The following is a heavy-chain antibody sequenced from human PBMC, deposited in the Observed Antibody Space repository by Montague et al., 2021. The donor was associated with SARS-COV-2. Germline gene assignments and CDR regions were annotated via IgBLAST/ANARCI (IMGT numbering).Heavy chain of an antibody. D-gene: IGHD3-22*01. CDR2: IYTSGST. J-gene: IGHJ3*02. Sequence: TLSLTCTVSGGSISSGTYYWSWIRQPAGEGLEWIGRIYTSGSTNYNPSLKSRVTISVDTSKNQFSLKLSSVTAADTAVYYCARDRTLRHIMIVVKNVFDIWGQGTMVTVSS. V-gene: IGHV4-61*02. CDR1: GGSISSGTYY. CDR3: ARDRTLRHIMIVVKNVFDI.